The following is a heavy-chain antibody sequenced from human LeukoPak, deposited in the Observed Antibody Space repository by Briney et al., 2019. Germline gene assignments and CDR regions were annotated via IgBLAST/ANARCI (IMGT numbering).Heavy chain of an antibody. V-gene: IGHV3-23*01. CDR2: ISGSGGGI. D-gene: IGHD3-3*01. Sequence: GGSLRLSCAVSGFTFSNYAMNWVRQAPGKGLEWVSAISGSGGGIYYADSVKGRFTISRDNSKDTLYPQMNSLRAEDTAVYYCAKVTYDFWSGLNDWGQETLVTVSS. J-gene: IGHJ4*02. CDR1: GFTFSNYA. CDR3: AKVTYDFWSGLND.